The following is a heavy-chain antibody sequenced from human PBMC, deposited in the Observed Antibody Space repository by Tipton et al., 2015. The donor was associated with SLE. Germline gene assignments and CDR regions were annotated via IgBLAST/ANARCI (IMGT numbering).Heavy chain of an antibody. CDR1: GGPISRHY. V-gene: IGHV4-59*11. Sequence: TLSLTCAVSGGPISRHYWSWFRQPPGKGLESIGYIHYSGSTHFNPALKSRATISIDTSKNQFSLKLTSVTAADTAVYYCARLIDLWSGSRYYFDYWGQGALVTVSS. D-gene: IGHD3-3*01. CDR2: IHYSGST. J-gene: IGHJ4*02. CDR3: ARLIDLWSGSRYYFDY.